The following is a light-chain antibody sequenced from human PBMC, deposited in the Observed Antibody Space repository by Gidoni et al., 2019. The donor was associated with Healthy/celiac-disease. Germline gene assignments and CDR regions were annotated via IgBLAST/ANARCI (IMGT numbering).Light chain of an antibody. CDR3: QQYGSSRRT. CDR2: GAS. CDR1: QSVSSSY. J-gene: IGKJ1*01. Sequence: EIVLTQSPGTLSLSPGERAPLSCRASQSVSSSYLAWYQQKPGQAPRLLIHGASSRATGIPDRFSGSGSGTDFTLTISRLEPEDFAVYYCQQYGSSRRTFGQGTKVEIK. V-gene: IGKV3-20*01.